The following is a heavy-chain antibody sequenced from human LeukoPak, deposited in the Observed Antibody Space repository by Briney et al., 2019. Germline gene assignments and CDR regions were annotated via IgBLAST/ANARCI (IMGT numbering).Heavy chain of an antibody. CDR2: INQDGSVR. CDR3: AINAFET. V-gene: IGHV3-7*01. Sequence: PGGSLRLSCAVSGFGVHTFAMSWVRQAPGKGLEWVANINQDGSVRNYGDSVKGRFTVSRDNAKTSLYLQMDSLRAEDTALYYCAINAFETWGQGTMVTVSS. J-gene: IGHJ3*02. CDR1: GFGVHTFA.